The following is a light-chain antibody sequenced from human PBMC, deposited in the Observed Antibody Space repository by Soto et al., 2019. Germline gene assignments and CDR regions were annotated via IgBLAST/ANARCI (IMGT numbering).Light chain of an antibody. Sequence: QPVLTQSPSASASLGASVKLTCTLSSGNSSYAIAWHQQQPEKGPRYLMKLNSDGSHSKGDGIPDRFSGSSSGAERYLTISSLQSEEEADYYCQTWGTGIRVFGTGTKLTVL. V-gene: IGLV4-69*01. CDR2: LNSDGSH. CDR3: QTWGTGIRV. CDR1: SGNSSYA. J-gene: IGLJ1*01.